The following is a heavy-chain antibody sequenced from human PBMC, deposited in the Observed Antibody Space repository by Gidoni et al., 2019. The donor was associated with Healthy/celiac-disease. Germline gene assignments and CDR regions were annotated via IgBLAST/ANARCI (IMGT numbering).Heavy chain of an antibody. J-gene: IGHJ4*02. D-gene: IGHD3-16*01. CDR1: GGSISSGGYY. CDR3: ASDATGTFGVDY. V-gene: IGHV4-31*03. Sequence: QVQLQESGPGLVKPAQTLSLTGTVSGGSISSGGYYWSWIRQHPGKGLEWIGYIYYSGSTYYTPSLKSRVTLSVDTSKNQFSLKLSSVTAADTAVYYCASDATGTFGVDYWGQGTLVTVSS. CDR2: IYYSGST.